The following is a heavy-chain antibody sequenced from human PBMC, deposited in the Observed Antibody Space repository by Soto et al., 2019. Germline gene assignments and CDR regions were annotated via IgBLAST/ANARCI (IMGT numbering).Heavy chain of an antibody. CDR2: VHYSGST. V-gene: IGHV4-59*08. CDR3: ARFHDYGYFDY. Sequence: QVQLQESGPGLVKPSETLSLTCTVSGVSISSQYWSWIRQPPGKGLEWIGYVHYSGSTNYNPSLKSRITISXXTSKKRFSLKLSSVTAADAAVYYCARFHDYGYFDYWGQGTLVPVSS. CDR1: GVSISSQY. D-gene: IGHD4-17*01. J-gene: IGHJ4*02.